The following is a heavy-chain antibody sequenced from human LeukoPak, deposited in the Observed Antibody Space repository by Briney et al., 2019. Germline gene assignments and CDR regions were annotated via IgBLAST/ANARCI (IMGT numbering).Heavy chain of an antibody. CDR3: AKEGYSYGYRRVNWFDP. J-gene: IGHJ5*02. V-gene: IGHV3-23*01. Sequence: GGSLRLSCAACGFTFSSYAMSWVRQAPGKGLEWVSAISGSGGSTYYADSVKGRFTISRDNSKNTLYLQMNSLRAEDTAVYYCAKEGYSYGYRRVNWFDPWGQGTLVTVSS. CDR2: ISGSGGST. D-gene: IGHD5-18*01. CDR1: GFTFSSYA.